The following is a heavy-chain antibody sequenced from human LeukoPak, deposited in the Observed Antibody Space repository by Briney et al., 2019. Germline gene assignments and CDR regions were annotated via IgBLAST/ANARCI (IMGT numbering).Heavy chain of an antibody. D-gene: IGHD6-19*01. Sequence: GGSLRLSCAASGFTFSSYAMSWVRQAPGKGLEWVSTISGSGVSTYYADSVKGRFTISRDNSKNTLYLQMNSLRAEDTAVYYCAKWNSIAVAGIEGCYWGQGTLVTVSS. CDR3: AKWNSIAVAGIEGCY. CDR2: ISGSGVST. CDR1: GFTFSSYA. V-gene: IGHV3-23*01. J-gene: IGHJ4*02.